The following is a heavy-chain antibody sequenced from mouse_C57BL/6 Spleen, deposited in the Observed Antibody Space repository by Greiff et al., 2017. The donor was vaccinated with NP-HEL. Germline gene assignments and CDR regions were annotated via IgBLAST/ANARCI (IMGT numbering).Heavy chain of an antibody. Sequence: DVKLVESGGGLVKPGGSLKLSCAASGFTFSSYAMSWVRQTPEKRLEWVATISDGGSYTYYPDNVKGRFTISRDNAKNNLYLQMSHLKSEDTAMYYCARGGNYERGYAMDYWGQGTSVTVSS. V-gene: IGHV5-4*03. CDR3: ARGGNYERGYAMDY. J-gene: IGHJ4*01. D-gene: IGHD2-1*01. CDR1: GFTFSSYA. CDR2: ISDGGSYT.